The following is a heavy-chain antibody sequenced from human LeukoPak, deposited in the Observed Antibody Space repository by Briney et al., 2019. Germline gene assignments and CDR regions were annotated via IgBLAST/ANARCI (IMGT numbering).Heavy chain of an antibody. CDR1: GGSISGYY. CDR2: IYYSGST. CDR3: ARESGWQTGGAFDI. Sequence: SETLSLTCIVSGGSISGYYWSWIRQPPGKGLEWIGSIYYSGSTDYNPSLKSRVIISVDTSKNQFSLSLISVTAADTAVYYCARESGWQTGGAFDIWGQGTMVTVSS. D-gene: IGHD4-23*01. V-gene: IGHV4-59*01. J-gene: IGHJ3*02.